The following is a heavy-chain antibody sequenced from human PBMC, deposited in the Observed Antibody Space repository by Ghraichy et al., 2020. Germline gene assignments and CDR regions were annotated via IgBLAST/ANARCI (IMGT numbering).Heavy chain of an antibody. CDR2: ISGSGGST. Sequence: GGSLRLSCAASGFTFSSYAMSWVRQAPGKGLEWVSAISGSGGSTYYADSVKGRFTISRDNSKNTLYLQMNSLRAEDTAVYYCTRGGDDNSDFDYWGQGTLVTVSS. V-gene: IGHV3-23*01. D-gene: IGHD2-21*01. CDR3: TRGGDDNSDFDY. CDR1: GFTFSSYA. J-gene: IGHJ4*02.